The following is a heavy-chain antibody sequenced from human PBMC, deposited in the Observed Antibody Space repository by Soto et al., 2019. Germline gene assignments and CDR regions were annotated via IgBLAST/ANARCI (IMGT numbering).Heavy chain of an antibody. D-gene: IGHD4-17*01. CDR3: ATDYDYGDFQH. CDR2: INPNSGGT. Sequence: ASVKVSCKASGYSFTGSYMHWVRQAPGQGLEWMGWINPNSGGTNYAQKFQGWVTMTRDTSISTAYMELSRLRSDDTAVYYCATDYDYGDFQHWGQGTLVTVSS. V-gene: IGHV1-2*04. CDR1: GYSFTGSY. J-gene: IGHJ1*01.